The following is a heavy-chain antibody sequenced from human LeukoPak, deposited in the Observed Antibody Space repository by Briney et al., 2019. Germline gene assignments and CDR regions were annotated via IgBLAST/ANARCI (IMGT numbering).Heavy chain of an antibody. V-gene: IGHV3-23*01. Sequence: PGGSLRLSCAASGFTFSSYGMHWVRQAPGKGLEWVSAISGSGVNTYYADSVKGRFAASRDNSKNTLYLQMNSLRAEDTAVYYCARGRSGYGPFDAFDLWGQGTWVTVSS. J-gene: IGHJ3*01. D-gene: IGHD3-22*01. CDR2: ISGSGVNT. CDR1: GFTFSSYG. CDR3: ARGRSGYGPFDAFDL.